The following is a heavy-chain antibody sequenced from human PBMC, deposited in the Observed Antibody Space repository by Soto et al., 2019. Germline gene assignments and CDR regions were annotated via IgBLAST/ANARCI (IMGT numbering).Heavy chain of an antibody. CDR1: GYSFTIYW. V-gene: IGHV5-51*01. Sequence: GESLKISCKGSGYSFTIYWIGWVRQMPGKGLELMGIIYPYDSDTRYSPSFQGQVTISADKSISTAYLQWSSLKASDTAMYYCARPFLPGVLALLSQCDNWLDPWGQGTLVTVSS. CDR3: ARPFLPGVLALLSQCDNWLDP. D-gene: IGHD3-3*02. CDR2: IYPYDSDT. J-gene: IGHJ5*02.